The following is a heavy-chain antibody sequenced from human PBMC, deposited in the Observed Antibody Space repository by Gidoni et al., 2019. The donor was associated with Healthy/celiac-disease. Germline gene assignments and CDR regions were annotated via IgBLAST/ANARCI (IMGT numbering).Heavy chain of an antibody. CDR2: ST. D-gene: IGHD4-17*01. Sequence: STYYNPSLKSRVTISVDTSKNQFSLKLSSVTAADTAVYYCARLDLGDYEEYYFDYWGQGTLVTVSS. CDR3: ARLDLGDYEEYYFDY. V-gene: IGHV4-39*01. J-gene: IGHJ4*02.